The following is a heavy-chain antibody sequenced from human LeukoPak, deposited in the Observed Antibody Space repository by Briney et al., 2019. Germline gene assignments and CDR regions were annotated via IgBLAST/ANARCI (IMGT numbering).Heavy chain of an antibody. CDR2: ISISSSYR. CDR3: AREVAYCAGDCSPA. J-gene: IGHJ5*02. D-gene: IGHD2-21*02. CDR1: GFTFSSYT. V-gene: IGHV3-21*06. Sequence: GGSLRLSCAASGFTFSSYTMNWVRQAPGKGLEWVSSISISSSYRYYADPVKGRFTISRDNTQNTLYLQMNSLRAEDTAVYYCAREVAYCAGDCSPAWGQGILVTVSS.